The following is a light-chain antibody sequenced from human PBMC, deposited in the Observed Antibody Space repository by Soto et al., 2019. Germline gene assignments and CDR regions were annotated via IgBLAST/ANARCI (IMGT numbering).Light chain of an antibody. J-gene: IGKJ2*01. CDR2: GAS. CDR3: QHRSNWPPMYT. Sequence: EIVLTQSPGTLSLSPGDRATLSCRASQSVSSSYLAWYQQKPGQAPGLLIYGASSRATGIPDRFSGSGSGTDFTLTISSLEPEDFAIYHCQHRSNWPPMYTFGQGTKLEIK. CDR1: QSVSSSY. V-gene: IGKV3D-20*02.